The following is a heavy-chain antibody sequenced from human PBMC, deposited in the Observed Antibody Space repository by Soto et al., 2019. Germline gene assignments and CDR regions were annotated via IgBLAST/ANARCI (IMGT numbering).Heavy chain of an antibody. V-gene: IGHV3-53*02. J-gene: IGHJ6*02. CDR3: AKGDGFILAV. Sequence: EVQVLATGGGLIQPGGSLRLSCAASGFTVNSNYMSWVRQAPGEGLQWVSITNTGGTTYYADSVKGRFTVSIDNSKNTLYLQMTSLRAEDTAVYYCAKGDGFILAVWGQGTTVSVSS. CDR2: TNTGGTT. D-gene: IGHD1-26*01. CDR1: GFTVNSNY.